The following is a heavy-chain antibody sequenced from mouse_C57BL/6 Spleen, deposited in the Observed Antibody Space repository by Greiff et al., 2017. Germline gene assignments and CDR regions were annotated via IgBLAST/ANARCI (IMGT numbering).Heavy chain of an antibody. J-gene: IGHJ3*01. Sequence: VMLVESGPGLVQPSQSLSITCTVSGFSLTSYGVHWVRQSPGKGLEWLGVIWSGGSTDYNAAFISRLSISKDNSKSQVFFKMNSLQADDTAIYYCARGHYGAWFAYWGQGTLVTVSA. CDR1: GFSLTSYG. V-gene: IGHV2-2*01. CDR3: ARGHYGAWFAY. CDR2: IWSGGST. D-gene: IGHD1-1*01.